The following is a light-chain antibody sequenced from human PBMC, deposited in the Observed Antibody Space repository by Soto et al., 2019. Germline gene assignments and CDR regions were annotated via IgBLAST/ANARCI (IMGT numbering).Light chain of an antibody. CDR1: QGIRND. Sequence: AIQMTQSPSSLSASVGDRVTITCRASQGIRNDLGWYQQKPGKAPKLLIFAASSLQSGVPPRFISSGSGTDFSLTTISLQPEDFAAYYCLQDYNSPLTFGQGTKVEI. J-gene: IGKJ1*01. CDR2: AAS. V-gene: IGKV1-6*01. CDR3: LQDYNSPLT.